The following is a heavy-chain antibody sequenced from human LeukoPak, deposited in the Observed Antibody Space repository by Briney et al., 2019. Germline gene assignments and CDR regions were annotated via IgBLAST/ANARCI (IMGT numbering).Heavy chain of an antibody. D-gene: IGHD2-2*01. CDR1: GGSISNYY. J-gene: IGHJ3*02. V-gene: IGHV4-59*01. CDR2: ISHSGST. Sequence: PSETLSLTCTVSGGSISNYYWSWIRQPPGKGLEWIGFISHSGSTNSKPSLKSRVTISVDTSKNQFSMKLSSVTAADTAVYYCARLYCSSTSCPTTTDAFDIWGQGRMVSVSS. CDR3: ARLYCSSTSCPTTTDAFDI.